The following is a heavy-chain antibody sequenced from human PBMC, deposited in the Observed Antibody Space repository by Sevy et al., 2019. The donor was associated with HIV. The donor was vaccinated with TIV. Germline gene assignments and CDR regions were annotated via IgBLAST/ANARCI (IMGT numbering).Heavy chain of an antibody. Sequence: GGSLRLSCAASGFTFSSYWMSWVRQAPGKGLEWVANIKQDGSEKYYVDSVKGRFTISRDNAKNSLYLQMNSLRAEDTAVYYCALMYSSGWTYYYYYYGMDVWGQGTTVTVSS. CDR3: ALMYSSGWTYYYYYYGMDV. CDR2: IKQDGSEK. CDR1: GFTFSSYW. J-gene: IGHJ6*02. V-gene: IGHV3-7*03. D-gene: IGHD6-19*01.